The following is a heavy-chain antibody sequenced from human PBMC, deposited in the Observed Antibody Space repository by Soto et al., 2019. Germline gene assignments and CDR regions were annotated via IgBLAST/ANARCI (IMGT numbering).Heavy chain of an antibody. J-gene: IGHJ4*02. D-gene: IGHD3-10*01. Sequence: EVQLLESGGGLVQPGGSLRLSCAASGFTFSSYAMNWVRQAPGKGLEWVSVISGSGGSTYYADSVKARFTISRDNSKKTLYLQMKSLGAEDTAVYYCTNRASGSYFDYWGQGTLVTVSP. CDR2: ISGSGGST. V-gene: IGHV3-23*01. CDR1: GFTFSSYA. CDR3: TNRASGSYFDY.